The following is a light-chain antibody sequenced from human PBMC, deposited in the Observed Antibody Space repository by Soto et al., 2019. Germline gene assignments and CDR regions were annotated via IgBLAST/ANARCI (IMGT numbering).Light chain of an antibody. Sequence: QSVLTQPASVSGSPGQSITISCTGTSSDVGGYNYVSWYQQYPGKAPKLMIYDVRNRPSGVSNRFSGSKSGNTASLTISGLQAEDEADYYCSSYTTSSTPHVVFGGGTKLTVL. V-gene: IGLV2-14*01. CDR3: SSYTTSSTPHVV. CDR1: SSDVGGYNY. J-gene: IGLJ2*01. CDR2: DVR.